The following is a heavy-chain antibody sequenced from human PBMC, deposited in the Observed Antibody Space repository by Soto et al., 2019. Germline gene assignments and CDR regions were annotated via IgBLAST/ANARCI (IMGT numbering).Heavy chain of an antibody. Sequence: EVQLLESGGDLVQPGGSLRLSCAAYGFTFTNYGMNWVRQAPGKGLEWVSEISGIGATYYADSVKGRFPISRDNSKNNLYLQMNSLRAEGTAVYYCARGFGSGGPIWFDPWGQGTLVTVSS. CDR2: ISGIGAT. J-gene: IGHJ5*02. CDR1: GFTFTNYG. CDR3: ARGFGSGGPIWFDP. D-gene: IGHD2-15*01. V-gene: IGHV3-23*01.